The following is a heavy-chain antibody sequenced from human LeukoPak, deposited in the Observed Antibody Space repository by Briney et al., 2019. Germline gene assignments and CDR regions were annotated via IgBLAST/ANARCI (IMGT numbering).Heavy chain of an antibody. Sequence: QPGGSLRLSCAASGFTFSNYWMHWVRQAPGKGLVGVSRINSDGSSRNYADSVKGRFTISRDNAKNTLYLQMNSLRAEDTAVYYCASASSHRIAAGGDYWGQGTLVTVSS. CDR3: ASASSHRIAAGGDY. V-gene: IGHV3-74*01. J-gene: IGHJ4*02. CDR1: GFTFSNYW. CDR2: INSDGSSR. D-gene: IGHD6-13*01.